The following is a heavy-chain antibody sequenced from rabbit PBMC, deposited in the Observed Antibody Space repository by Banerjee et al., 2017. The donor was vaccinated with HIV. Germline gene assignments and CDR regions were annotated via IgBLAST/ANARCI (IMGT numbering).Heavy chain of an antibody. D-gene: IGHD1-1*01. V-gene: IGHV1S40*01. CDR2: IYTDSSGST. Sequence: QSLEESGGDLVKPGASLTLTCTASGFSFSSNAMCWVRQAPGKRPEWIACIYTDSSGSTYYASWAKGRFTISKTSSTTVTLQMTSLTAADTATYFCARDDVSRGYVFMLWGPGTLVTVS. CDR1: GFSFSSNA. J-gene: IGHJ4*01. CDR3: ARDDVSRGYVFML.